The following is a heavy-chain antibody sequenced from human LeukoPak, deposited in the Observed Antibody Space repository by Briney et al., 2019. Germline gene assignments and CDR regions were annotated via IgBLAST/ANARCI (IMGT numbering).Heavy chain of an antibody. CDR3: TTTIVGVTTWFDP. CDR2: IKNKTNGGTT. D-gene: IGHD1-26*01. Sequence: GGSLRLSCAASGFTLSDAYMSWVRQAPGKGLEWVGRIKNKTNGGTTDYAAPVKGRFTISRDDSKNTLYLQMNSLKTEDTAVYYCTTTIVGVTTWFDPWGQGTLVTVSS. J-gene: IGHJ5*02. CDR1: GFTLSDAY. V-gene: IGHV3-15*01.